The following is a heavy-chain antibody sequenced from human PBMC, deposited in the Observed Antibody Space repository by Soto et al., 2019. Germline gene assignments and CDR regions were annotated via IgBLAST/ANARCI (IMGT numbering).Heavy chain of an antibody. CDR1: GFTFSSYA. Sequence: QVQLVESGGGVVQPGRSLRLSCAASGFTFSSYAMHWVRQAPGKGLEWVAVISYDGSNKYYADSVKGRFTISRDNSKNTLHLQMNSLRAEYTAVYYCARVYLGRPLRWFDPWGQGTLVTVSS. CDR2: ISYDGSNK. CDR3: ARVYLGRPLRWFDP. D-gene: IGHD3-16*01. V-gene: IGHV3-30-3*01. J-gene: IGHJ5*02.